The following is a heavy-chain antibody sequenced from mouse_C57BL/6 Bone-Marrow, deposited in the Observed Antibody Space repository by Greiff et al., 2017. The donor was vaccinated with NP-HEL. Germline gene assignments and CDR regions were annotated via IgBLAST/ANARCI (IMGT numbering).Heavy chain of an antibody. CDR1: GFTFTDYY. J-gene: IGHJ4*01. CDR3: ARSIYYDYADDPVYAMDY. CDR2: IRNKANGYTT. Sequence: EVKLQESGGGLVQPGGSLSLSCAASGFTFTDYYMSWVRQPPGQALEWLGFIRNKANGYTTEYSASVKGRFTISRDNSQSILYLQMNALRAEDSATYYCARSIYYDYADDPVYAMDYWGQGTSVTVSS. D-gene: IGHD2-4*01. V-gene: IGHV7-3*01.